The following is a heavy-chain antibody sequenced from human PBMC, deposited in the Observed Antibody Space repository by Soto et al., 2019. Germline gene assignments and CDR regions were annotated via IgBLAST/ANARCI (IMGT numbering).Heavy chain of an antibody. Sequence: EVQLLESGGGLVQPGGSLRLSCAASGFTFSSYAMSWVRQAPGKGLEWVSAISGSGGSTYYADSVKGRFTISRDNSKNTLYLQMNSLRAEDTAVYYCAEGGSGWLYFDYWVQGTLVTVSS. V-gene: IGHV3-23*01. CDR2: ISGSGGST. CDR3: AEGGSGWLYFDY. CDR1: GFTFSSYA. J-gene: IGHJ4*02. D-gene: IGHD6-19*01.